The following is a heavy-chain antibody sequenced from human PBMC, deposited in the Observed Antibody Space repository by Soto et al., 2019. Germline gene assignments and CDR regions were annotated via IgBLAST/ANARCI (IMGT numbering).Heavy chain of an antibody. CDR1: GFTFSTHA. V-gene: IGHV3-23*01. CDR3: ARDSGAAGGGACDI. Sequence: EVQLLESGGGLVQPGGSLRLSCAASGFTFSTHAMIWVRQAPGKGLNWVSTVDVGGGSTYYTDSVKGRFTVSRDNSKNRFYLQLNTLRAEATAIYFCARDSGAAGGGACDIWGQGTMVTVSS. D-gene: IGHD6-25*01. CDR2: VDVGGGST. J-gene: IGHJ3*02.